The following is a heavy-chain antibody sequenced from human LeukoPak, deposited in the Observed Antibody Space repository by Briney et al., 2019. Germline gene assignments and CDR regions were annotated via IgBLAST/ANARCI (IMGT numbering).Heavy chain of an antibody. J-gene: IGHJ4*02. CDR1: GGSISSTNW. D-gene: IGHD2-8*01. CDR2: ISLSGLT. Sequence: SETPSLTCGVSGGSISSTNWWSWVRPPPGQGLEWIGEISLSGLTNYNPSLNSRVTVSLDKSKNQLSLNLTSVTAADTAVYYCSRENGAFSPFGYWGQGTLVTVPS. CDR3: SRENGAFSPFGY. V-gene: IGHV4-4*02.